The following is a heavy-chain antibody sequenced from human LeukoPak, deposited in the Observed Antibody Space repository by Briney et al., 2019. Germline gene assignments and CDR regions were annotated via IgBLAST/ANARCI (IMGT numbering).Heavy chain of an antibody. Sequence: GGSLRLSCAASGFTFSSYSMNWVRQAPGKGLEWIASINSRGGTIYYADSVRGRFTISRDNGENSLFLQMNSLRAEDTAVYYCAREGVGYYDSSGSYPYYFDSWGQGTLVTVSS. J-gene: IGHJ4*02. CDR3: AREGVGYYDSSGSYPYYFDS. D-gene: IGHD3-22*01. CDR1: GFTFSSYS. CDR2: INSRGGTI. V-gene: IGHV3-48*04.